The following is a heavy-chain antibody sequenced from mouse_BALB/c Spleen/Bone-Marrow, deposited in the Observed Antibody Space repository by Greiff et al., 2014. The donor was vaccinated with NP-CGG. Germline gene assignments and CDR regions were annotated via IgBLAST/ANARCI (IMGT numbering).Heavy chain of an antibody. D-gene: IGHD4-1*01. Sequence: QVQLQQSGPGLVQPSQSLSITCTVSGFSLTSYGVHWVRQSPGKGLEWLGVIWSGGSTDYNAAFIARLSISKDNSKSQVFFKMNSLQANDTAINYCARDRWSSSGTPYAMDYWGQGTSVTVSS. CDR1: GFSLTSYG. CDR3: ARDRWSSSGTPYAMDY. V-gene: IGHV2-2*02. CDR2: IWSGGST. J-gene: IGHJ4*01.